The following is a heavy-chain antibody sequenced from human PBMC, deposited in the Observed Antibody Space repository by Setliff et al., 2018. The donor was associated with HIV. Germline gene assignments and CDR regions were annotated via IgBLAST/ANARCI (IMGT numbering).Heavy chain of an antibody. J-gene: IGHJ5*02. D-gene: IGHD3-9*01. CDR1: GGSISRSSYY. Sequence: PSETLSLTCTVSGGSISRSSYYWAWLRQPPGQGLEWIGNIFYSGHTFYNPSLRSRVTISVDTSKNQFSLKLSSVTAADTAVYYCARGGKYYDILTGYYKKYNWFDPWGQGTLVTVSS. V-gene: IGHV4-39*07. CDR3: ARGGKYYDILTGYYKKYNWFDP. CDR2: IFYSGHT.